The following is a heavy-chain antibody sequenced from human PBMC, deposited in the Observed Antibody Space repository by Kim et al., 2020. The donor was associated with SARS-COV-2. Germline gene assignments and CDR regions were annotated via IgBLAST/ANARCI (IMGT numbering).Heavy chain of an antibody. J-gene: IGHJ4*02. Sequence: SVKVSCKASGGTFSSYTISWVRQAPGQGLEWMGRIIPILGIANYAQKFQGRVTITADKSTSTAYMELSSLRSEDTAVYYCARDARQYSSSWYDYWGQGTLVTVSS. V-gene: IGHV1-69*04. CDR2: IIPILGIA. D-gene: IGHD6-13*01. CDR3: ARDARQYSSSWYDY. CDR1: GGTFSSYT.